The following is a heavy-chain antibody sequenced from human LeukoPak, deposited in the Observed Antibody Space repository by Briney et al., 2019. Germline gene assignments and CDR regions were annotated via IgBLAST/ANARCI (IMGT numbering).Heavy chain of an antibody. CDR3: AKTGGSVPAAISGWFDP. Sequence: PGGSLRLSCAASGFTFSSYWMHWVRQGPGKGLEWVSAISGSGGSTYYADSVKGRFTISRDDSKNTLHLQMDSLRAEDTAVYHCAKTGGSVPAAISGWFDPWGQGTLVTVSS. V-gene: IGHV3-23*01. CDR1: GFTFSSYW. CDR2: ISGSGGST. D-gene: IGHD2-2*01. J-gene: IGHJ5*02.